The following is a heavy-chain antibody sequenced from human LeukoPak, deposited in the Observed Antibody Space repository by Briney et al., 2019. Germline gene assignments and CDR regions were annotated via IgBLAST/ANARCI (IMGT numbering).Heavy chain of an antibody. V-gene: IGHV1-69*04. J-gene: IGHJ4*02. CDR3: ARDDDRAREIDY. Sequence: SVKVSCKASRGTFSKYAISWVRQAPGQGLEWMGRIIPILNITHYAQKFQGRVTIAADKSTSTAYMELSSLRSEDTAVYYCARDDDRAREIDYWGQGTLSPSPQ. CDR1: RGTFSKYA. CDR2: IIPILNIT. D-gene: IGHD3-22*01.